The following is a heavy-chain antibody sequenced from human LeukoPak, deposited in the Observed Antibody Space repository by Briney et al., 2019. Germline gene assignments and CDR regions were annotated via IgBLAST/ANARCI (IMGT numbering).Heavy chain of an antibody. D-gene: IGHD3-10*01. V-gene: IGHV4-38-2*01. CDR2: IYHSGST. Sequence: PSETLSLTCAVSGYSISGGYYWGWIRQPPGKGLEWIGSIYHSGSTYYNPSLKSRVTISVDTSKNQFSLKLSSVTAADTAVYYCASSLIKGSGSYTFDYWGQGTLVTVSS. CDR3: ASSLIKGSGSYTFDY. J-gene: IGHJ4*02. CDR1: GYSISGGYY.